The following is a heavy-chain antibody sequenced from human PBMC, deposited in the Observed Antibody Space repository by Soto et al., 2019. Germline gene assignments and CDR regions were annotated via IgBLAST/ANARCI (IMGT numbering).Heavy chain of an antibody. D-gene: IGHD2-21*01. V-gene: IGHV4-31*03. CDR3: AASCVACGGFNYYGMDV. CDR1: GGSISSGGYY. J-gene: IGHJ6*02. Sequence: QVQLQESGPGLVKPSQTLSLTCTVSGGSISSGGYYWSWIRQHPGKGLEWIVYIYYSGSTYYNPSLKSRVTISVDTSNNQFSLKLSSVTAADTAVYDCAASCVACGGFNYYGMDVWGQGTTVTVS. CDR2: IYYSGST.